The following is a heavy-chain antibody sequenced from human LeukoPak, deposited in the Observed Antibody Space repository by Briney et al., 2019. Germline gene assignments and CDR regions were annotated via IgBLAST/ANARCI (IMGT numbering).Heavy chain of an antibody. CDR2: IKQDGSEK. V-gene: IGHV3-7*01. J-gene: IGHJ6*02. CDR1: GFTFSNFW. Sequence: GGSLRLSCAASGFTFSNFWMSWVRQAPGKGLEWVANIKQDGSEKHYVDSVKGRFTISRDNAKNSLYLQMNSLRAEDTAVYYCARDARYNIDVWGQGTTVTVSS. D-gene: IGHD3-9*01. CDR3: ARDARYNIDV.